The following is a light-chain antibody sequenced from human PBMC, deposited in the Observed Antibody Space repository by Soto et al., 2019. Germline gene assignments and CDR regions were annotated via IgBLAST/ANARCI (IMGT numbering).Light chain of an antibody. V-gene: IGLV2-14*03. CDR2: DVS. CDR1: SREVGGYNY. J-gene: IGLJ2*01. CDR3: SSYTSSITLV. Sequence: QSVLTQPASVSGSPGQSISICCTGTSREVGGYNYVSWYQQHPGKAPNLMIYDVSNRPSGVSNRFSGSKSGNTASLSISGLQAEDEADYYCSSYTSSITLVFGGGTKVTVL.